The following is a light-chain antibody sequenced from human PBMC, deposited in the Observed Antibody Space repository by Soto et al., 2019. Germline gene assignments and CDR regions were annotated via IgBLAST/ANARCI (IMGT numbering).Light chain of an antibody. CDR1: QSVRNN. CDR3: QQYGNSPT. Sequence: EVVMRQSRATLSMSPGERATVPCRASQSVRNNLAWYQQKPGQAPRVLIFGASSRATGIPDRFSGSGSGTDFTLTISRLEPEDFAVYFCQQYGNSPTLGQGTKVDIK. J-gene: IGKJ1*01. CDR2: GAS. V-gene: IGKV3-20*01.